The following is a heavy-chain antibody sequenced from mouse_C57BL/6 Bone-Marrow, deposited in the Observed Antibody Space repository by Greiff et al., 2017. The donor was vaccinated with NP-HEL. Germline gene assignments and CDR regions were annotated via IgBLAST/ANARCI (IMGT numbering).Heavy chain of an antibody. CDR3: ARSYYDYDGFAY. CDR2: ISDGGSYT. Sequence: DVMLVESGGGLVKPGGSLKLSCAASGFTFSSYAMSWVRQTPEKRLEWVATISDGGSYTYYPDNVKGRCTISRDNAKNNLYLQMSHLKAEDTAMYYWARSYYDYDGFAYWGQGTLVTVSA. D-gene: IGHD2-4*01. CDR1: GFTFSSYA. V-gene: IGHV5-4*03. J-gene: IGHJ3*01.